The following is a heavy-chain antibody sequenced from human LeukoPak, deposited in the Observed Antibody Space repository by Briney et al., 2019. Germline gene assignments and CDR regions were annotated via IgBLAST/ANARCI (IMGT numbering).Heavy chain of an antibody. Sequence: GESLKISCKGSGYSFTNYWIGWVRQMPGKGLEWMGVIYPADSDTRYSPSFQGQVTISADKSISTAYLQWSSLKASDTAMYYCARLDCSSTTCASHYYYYYMDVWGKGTTVTVSS. J-gene: IGHJ6*03. D-gene: IGHD2-2*01. CDR3: ARLDCSSTTCASHYYYYYMDV. CDR2: IYPADSDT. V-gene: IGHV5-51*01. CDR1: GYSFTNYW.